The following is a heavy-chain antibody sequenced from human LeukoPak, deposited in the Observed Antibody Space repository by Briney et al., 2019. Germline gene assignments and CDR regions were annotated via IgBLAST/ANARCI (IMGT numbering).Heavy chain of an antibody. CDR1: GYTFTGYY. V-gene: IGHV1-2*02. D-gene: IGHD3-22*01. CDR3: ARDLDTYYYASSPSGY. J-gene: IGHJ4*02. Sequence: ASVKVSCKASGYTFTGYYMHWVRQAPGQGLEWMGWINPNSGGTNYAQKFQGRVTMTRDTSISTAYMELSRLRSDDTAVYYCARDLDTYYYASSPSGYWGQGTLVTVSS. CDR2: INPNSGGT.